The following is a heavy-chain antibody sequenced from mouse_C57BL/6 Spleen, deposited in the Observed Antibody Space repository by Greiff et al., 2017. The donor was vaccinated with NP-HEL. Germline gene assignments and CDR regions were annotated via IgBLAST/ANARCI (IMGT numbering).Heavy chain of an antibody. CDR2: INYDGSST. Sequence: EVKVEESEGGLVQPGSSMKLSCTASGFTFSDYYMAWVRQVPEKGLEWVANINYDGSSTYYLDSLKSRFIISRDNAQNILYLQMSSLKSEDTATYYCARDPGSSYAMDYWGQGTSVTVSS. CDR3: ARDPGSSYAMDY. CDR1: GFTFSDYY. J-gene: IGHJ4*01. V-gene: IGHV5-16*01. D-gene: IGHD1-1*01.